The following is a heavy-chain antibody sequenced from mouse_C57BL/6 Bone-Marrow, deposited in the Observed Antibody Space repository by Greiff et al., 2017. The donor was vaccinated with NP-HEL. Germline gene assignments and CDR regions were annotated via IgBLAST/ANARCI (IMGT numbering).Heavy chain of an antibody. CDR1: GYTFTDYE. Sequence: VKLMESGAELVRPGASVTLSCKASGYTFTDYEMHWVKQTPVHGLEWIGAIDPETGGTAYNQKFKGKAILTADKSSSTAYMELRSLTSEDSAVYYCTSYDYDDGNWYFDVWGTGTTVTVSS. CDR3: TSYDYDDGNWYFDV. CDR2: IDPETGGT. V-gene: IGHV1-15*01. J-gene: IGHJ1*03. D-gene: IGHD2-4*01.